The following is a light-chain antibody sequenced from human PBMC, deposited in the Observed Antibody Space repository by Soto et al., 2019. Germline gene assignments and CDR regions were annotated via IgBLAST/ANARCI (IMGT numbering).Light chain of an antibody. CDR1: QSISAW. V-gene: IGKV1-5*03. Sequence: DIQMTQSPSPLSASVGDRVTITCRASQSISAWLAWYQQKPGKAPKLLIYKASSLESGVPSRFSGSGSGTEFTLTISSLQPDDFATYYCQQYNNYGSWTFGQGTKVEIK. CDR3: QQYNNYGSWT. J-gene: IGKJ1*01. CDR2: KAS.